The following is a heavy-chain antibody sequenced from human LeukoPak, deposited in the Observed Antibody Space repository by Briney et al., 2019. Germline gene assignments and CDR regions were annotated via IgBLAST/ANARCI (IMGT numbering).Heavy chain of an antibody. CDR1: GFTFSKYW. CDR3: ATKQWLAPPPDS. CDR2: INTDGTVT. Sequence: GGSPSLSCAASGFTFSKYWMLWVRQAPGKGLESVSRINTDGTVTTYADSVKGRFTVSGDNADNTMFLQMNSVRDEDTAVYYCATKQWLAPPPDSWGQGTPVTVSS. V-gene: IGHV3-74*01. J-gene: IGHJ4*02. D-gene: IGHD6-19*01.